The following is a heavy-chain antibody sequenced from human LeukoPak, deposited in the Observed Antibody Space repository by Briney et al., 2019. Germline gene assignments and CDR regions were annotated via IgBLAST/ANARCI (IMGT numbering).Heavy chain of an antibody. Sequence: PAETLSLTCTVSGVSISSYYLSWIRQPPGKGLEWIGYIYYSGSTNYNPSLKSRVTISVDTSKNQFSLKLSSVTAAETAVYYCARAKVYYYGMDVWGHGTTVTVSS. V-gene: IGHV4-59*01. CDR2: IYYSGST. J-gene: IGHJ6*02. CDR3: ARAKVYYYGMDV. CDR1: GVSISSYY.